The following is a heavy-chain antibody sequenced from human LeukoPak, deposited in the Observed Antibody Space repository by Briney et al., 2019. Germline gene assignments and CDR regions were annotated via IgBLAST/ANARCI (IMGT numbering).Heavy chain of an antibody. Sequence: GRSLRLSCVASEFTFRTYGMHWVRQAPGKGLECVAVISFDGSDPYYADSVKGRFTISRDNSENTLRLQMNGPTAEDTAMYYCAKDGAPYSSGSYYRQDWGQGTLVTVPS. CDR1: EFTFRTYG. J-gene: IGHJ4*02. CDR2: ISFDGSDP. D-gene: IGHD3-10*01. V-gene: IGHV3-30*18. CDR3: AKDGAPYSSGSYYRQD.